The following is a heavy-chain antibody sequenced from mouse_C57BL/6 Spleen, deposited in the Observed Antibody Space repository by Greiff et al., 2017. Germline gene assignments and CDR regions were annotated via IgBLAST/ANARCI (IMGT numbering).Heavy chain of an antibody. CDR3: ARGHQGYFDY. V-gene: IGHV1-80*01. Sequence: QVQLQQSGAELVKPGASVKISCKASGSAFSSYWMNWVKQRPGKGLEWIGQIYPGDGATNYNGKIKGKATLTADKSSSTAYMQLSSLTSEDSAVYFCARGHQGYFDYWGQGTTLTVSS. CDR2: IYPGDGAT. J-gene: IGHJ2*01. CDR1: GSAFSSYW.